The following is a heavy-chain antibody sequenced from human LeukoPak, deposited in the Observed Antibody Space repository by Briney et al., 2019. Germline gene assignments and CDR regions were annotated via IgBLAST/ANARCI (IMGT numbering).Heavy chain of an antibody. Sequence: GGSLRLSCAASGFTFTNYWMSWVRQAPGKGLELVANIKQDRSEKYYVDSVKGRFTISRDNAKNSLYLQMNSLRAEDTAVYYCARGYSYADSWGQGTLVTVSS. D-gene: IGHD5-18*01. CDR3: ARGYSYADS. V-gene: IGHV3-7*01. J-gene: IGHJ5*01. CDR1: GFTFTNYW. CDR2: IKQDRSEK.